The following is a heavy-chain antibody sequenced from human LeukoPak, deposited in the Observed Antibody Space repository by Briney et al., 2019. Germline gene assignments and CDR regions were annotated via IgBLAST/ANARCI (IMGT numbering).Heavy chain of an antibody. CDR1: GGSISSYY. Sequence: SETLSLTCTVSGGSISSYYWGWIRQPPGKGLEWIGSIYYSGSTYYNPSLKSRVTISVDTSKNQFSLKLSSVTAADTAVYYCARHWVQLEPGNWFDPWGQGTLVTVSS. J-gene: IGHJ5*02. CDR3: ARHWVQLEPGNWFDP. V-gene: IGHV4-39*01. CDR2: IYYSGST. D-gene: IGHD1-1*01.